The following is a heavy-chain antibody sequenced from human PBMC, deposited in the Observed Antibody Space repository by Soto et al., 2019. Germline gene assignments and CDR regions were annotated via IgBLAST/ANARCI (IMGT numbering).Heavy chain of an antibody. CDR3: ARDRTRVTWYFDL. CDR1: GDSISSYY. D-gene: IGHD5-18*01. CDR2: IHYTGNT. V-gene: IGHV4-59*01. Sequence: QVQLQESAPGLVKPSETLSLTCTVSGDSISSYYWSWIRQPPGKGMEWIGYIHYTGNTNHNPSLNSRVTTSVDTSKNQFARKLSARTSADTAVYYCARDRTRVTWYFDLWGRGTLVSVSS. J-gene: IGHJ2*01.